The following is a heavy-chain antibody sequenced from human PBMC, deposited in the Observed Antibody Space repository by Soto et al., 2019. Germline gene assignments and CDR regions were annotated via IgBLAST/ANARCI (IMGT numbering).Heavy chain of an antibody. V-gene: IGHV5-10-1*01. D-gene: IGHD3-22*01. J-gene: IGHJ4*02. CDR1: GYSFAGYW. CDR3: ARQIYDSDTGPTFQYYFDS. Sequence: GESLKISCKGSGYSFAGYWITWVRQKPGKGLEWMGRIDPSDSQTYYSPSFRGHVTISVTKSITTVFLQWSSLRASDTAMYYCARQIYDSDTGPTFQYYFDSWGQSTPVTVSS. CDR2: IDPSDSQT.